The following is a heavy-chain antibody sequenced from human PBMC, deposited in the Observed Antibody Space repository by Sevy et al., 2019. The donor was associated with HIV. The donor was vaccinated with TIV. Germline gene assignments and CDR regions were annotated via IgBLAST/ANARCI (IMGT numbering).Heavy chain of an antibody. CDR1: GFTFSSYS. CDR3: ARCYYDISGYCHFDY. Sequence: GGSLRLSCAASGFTFSSYSMNWVRQAPGKGLEWVSYISSSSSTIYYADSVKGRFTISRDNAKNSLYLQMNSLRDEDTAVYYCARCYYDISGYCHFDYWGQGTLVTVSS. V-gene: IGHV3-48*02. CDR2: ISSSSSTI. J-gene: IGHJ4*02. D-gene: IGHD3-22*01.